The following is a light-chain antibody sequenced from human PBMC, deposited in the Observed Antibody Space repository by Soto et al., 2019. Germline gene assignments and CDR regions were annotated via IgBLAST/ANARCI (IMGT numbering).Light chain of an antibody. CDR2: EDN. J-gene: IGLJ3*02. Sequence: NFMLTQPHSVSESPGKTVTISCTRSSGSIASNYVQWYQQRPGSAPTTVIYEDNQRPSGVPDRFSGSIDSSSNSASLTISGLKTEDEADSYCQSYDSSKEVFGGGTKLTVL. CDR3: QSYDSSKEV. CDR1: SGSIASNY. V-gene: IGLV6-57*03.